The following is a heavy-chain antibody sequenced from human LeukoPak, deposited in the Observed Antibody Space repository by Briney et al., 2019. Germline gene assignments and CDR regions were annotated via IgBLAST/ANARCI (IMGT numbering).Heavy chain of an antibody. J-gene: IGHJ4*02. CDR2: ISGSGGTT. CDR3: AKAAGQWLVLHPHDF. V-gene: IGHV3-23*01. D-gene: IGHD6-19*01. Sequence: PGGSLRLSCAASGFTFSSYAMSWVRQAPGKGLEWVSAISGSGGTTYYADSVQGRFTVSRDNSKNTLYLQMNSLRAEDTAVYYCAKAAGQWLVLHPHDFWGQGTLVAVSS. CDR1: GFTFSSYA.